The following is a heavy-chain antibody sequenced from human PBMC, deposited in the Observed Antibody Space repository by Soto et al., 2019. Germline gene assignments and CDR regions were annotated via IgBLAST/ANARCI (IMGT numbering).Heavy chain of an antibody. Sequence: PGESLKISCKGSGYSFTSYWIGWVRQMPGKGLEWMGIIYPGDSDTRYSPSFQGQVTISADKSISTAYLQWSSLKASDTAMYYCARLTHDIAAAAPRGMDVWGQGTKVTVSS. V-gene: IGHV5-51*01. CDR3: ARLTHDIAAAAPRGMDV. CDR2: IYPGDSDT. J-gene: IGHJ6*02. D-gene: IGHD6-13*01. CDR1: GYSFTSYW.